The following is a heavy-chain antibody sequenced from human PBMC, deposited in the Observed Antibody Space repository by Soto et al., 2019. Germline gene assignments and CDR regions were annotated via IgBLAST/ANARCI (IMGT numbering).Heavy chain of an antibody. CDR3: ARDVAVPGESDRFDQ. CDR2: VYHTGLT. CDR1: GDSITTNKW. Sequence: QVQLQQSGPGLVKPSGTLSLTCAVSGDSITTNKWWSWVRQPPGKGLEWIGEVYHTGLTNYNSSLKSRVTMSVDTSKNQFSLKLTSVTAADTAMYYCARDVAVPGESDRFDQWGQGTVVTVSS. J-gene: IGHJ4*02. D-gene: IGHD6-19*01. V-gene: IGHV4-4*02.